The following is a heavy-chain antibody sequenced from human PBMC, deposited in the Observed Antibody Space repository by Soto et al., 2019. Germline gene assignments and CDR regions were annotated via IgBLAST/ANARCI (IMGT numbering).Heavy chain of an antibody. CDR2: ISWDGGST. J-gene: IGHJ6*02. Sequence: EVQLVESGGVVVQPGGSLRLSCAASVFTFDDYTMHWVRQAPGKGLEWVSLISWDGGSTYYADSVKGRFTISRDNSKNSLYLQMNILRTEDTALYYCAKDWGRRASVYYGMDVWGQGTTVTVSS. CDR3: AKDWGRRASVYYGMDV. V-gene: IGHV3-43*01. CDR1: VFTFDDYT. D-gene: IGHD3-16*01.